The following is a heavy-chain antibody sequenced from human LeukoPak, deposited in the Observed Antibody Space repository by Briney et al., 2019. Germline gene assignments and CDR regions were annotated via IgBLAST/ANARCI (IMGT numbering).Heavy chain of an antibody. V-gene: IGHV3-30*18. J-gene: IGHJ4*02. CDR3: AKDRWTGSYYFDF. CDR2: ISYDGTDK. D-gene: IGHD4-23*01. Sequence: GGSLRLSCAASGFTFSNYDMHWVRQAPGKGLEWVAVISYDGTDKSSADSVKGRFTISRDNSKSTLYLQMNSLRPADTAVYYCAKDRWTGSYYFDFWGGGALLTVSS. CDR1: GFTFSNYD.